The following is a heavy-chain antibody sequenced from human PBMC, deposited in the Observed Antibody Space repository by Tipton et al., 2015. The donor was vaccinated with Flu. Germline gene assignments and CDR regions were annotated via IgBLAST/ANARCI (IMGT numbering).Heavy chain of an antibody. CDR2: IYPSGTT. Sequence: TLSLTCTVSSGSIRSTNYFCAWIRQPPGKRLELIGSIYPSGTTYYNPSLKSRVTISVVTSKSQFSLMLRSVTAADTAVYYCARLSYYDVDLKNFYFDYWGQGALFTVSS. CDR1: SGSIRSTNYF. J-gene: IGHJ4*02. CDR3: ARLSYYDVDLKNFYFDY. D-gene: IGHD3-10*02. V-gene: IGHV4-39*01.